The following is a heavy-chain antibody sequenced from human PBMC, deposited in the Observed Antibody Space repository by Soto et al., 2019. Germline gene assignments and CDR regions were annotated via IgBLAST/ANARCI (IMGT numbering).Heavy chain of an antibody. CDR3: ASSGITMVRGVIKAYYGMDV. CDR1: GGTFSSYA. CDR2: IIPIFGTA. Sequence: GASVKVSCKASGGTFSSYAISWVRQAPGQGLEWMGGIIPIFGTANYAQKFQGRVTITADESTSTAYMELSSLRSEDTAVYYCASSGITMVRGVIKAYYGMDVWGQGTTVTVS. J-gene: IGHJ6*02. V-gene: IGHV1-69*13. D-gene: IGHD3-10*01.